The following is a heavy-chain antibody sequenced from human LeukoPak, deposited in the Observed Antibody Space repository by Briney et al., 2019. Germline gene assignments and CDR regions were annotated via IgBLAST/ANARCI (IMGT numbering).Heavy chain of an antibody. CDR3: ASQLGGNVY. J-gene: IGHJ4*02. Sequence: GGSLRLSCAASGFTFSDKWRHWVRHAPGKGLVWVSVISNDWRSTIYAASVQGRFTISRDNAQDTLYLQMDSLRVEDTAVYFCASQLGGNVYWGQGTLVTVSS. V-gene: IGHV3-74*01. CDR1: GFTFSDKW. CDR2: ISNDWRST. D-gene: IGHD3-16*01.